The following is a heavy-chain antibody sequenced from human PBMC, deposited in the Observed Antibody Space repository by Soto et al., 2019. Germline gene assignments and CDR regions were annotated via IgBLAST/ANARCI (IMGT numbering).Heavy chain of an antibody. J-gene: IGHJ5*02. CDR1: GGTIRSPDW. Sequence: SETLSLTCGVSGGTIRSPDWWTWVRQPPGKGLEWIGEIFQSGSTDYTPSLESRVTISVDKSKNQFSLTLTSVTAADTAVYFCARGRGRYSSGWSWFDPWGQGILVTVSS. V-gene: IGHV4-4*02. CDR2: IFQSGST. CDR3: ARGRGRYSSGWSWFDP. D-gene: IGHD6-19*01.